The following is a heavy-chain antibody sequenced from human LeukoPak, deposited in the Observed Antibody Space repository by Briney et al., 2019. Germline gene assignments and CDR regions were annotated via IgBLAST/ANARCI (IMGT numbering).Heavy chain of an antibody. V-gene: IGHV4-39*07. Sequence: SETLSLTCTVSGDSISSSNYYWAWIRQPPGKGLEWIGSIYYSGSTYYNPSLKSRVTISVDTTTNLFSLNLSSVTAADTAVYYCARSYYYDSGSFDCWGQGTLVTVSS. J-gene: IGHJ4*02. CDR2: IYYSGST. CDR3: ARSYYYDSGSFDC. D-gene: IGHD3-10*01. CDR1: GDSISSSNYY.